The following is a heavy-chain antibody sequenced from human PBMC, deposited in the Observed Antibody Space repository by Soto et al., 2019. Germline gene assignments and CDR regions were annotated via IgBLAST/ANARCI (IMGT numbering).Heavy chain of an antibody. CDR1: GFIFSSYG. CDR3: ARDQAGRYRDS. D-gene: IGHD1-1*01. CDR2: IYYDGIKI. Sequence: QVQLVESGGGVVQPGRSLRLSCAASGFIFSSYGMHWVRQAPGKGLEWVAVIYYDGIKIYYGDSVRGRFTISRENSENTLYLQMNSLRVEDTAVYYCARDQAGRYRDSWGQGTLVTVSS. J-gene: IGHJ4*02. V-gene: IGHV3-33*01.